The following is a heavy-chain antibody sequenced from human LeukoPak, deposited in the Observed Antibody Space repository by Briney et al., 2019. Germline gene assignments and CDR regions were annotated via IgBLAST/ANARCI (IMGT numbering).Heavy chain of an antibody. Sequence: GGSLRLSCAASGFTFSSYWMSWVRQAPGKGLELAANIKQDGSEKYYVDSVKGRFTISRDNAKNSLYLQMNSLRAEDTAVYYCASGELWFGELFPNPFSGYYMDVWGKGTTVTVSS. CDR3: ASGELWFGELFPNPFSGYYMDV. CDR1: GFTFSSYW. CDR2: IKQDGSEK. J-gene: IGHJ6*03. V-gene: IGHV3-7*01. D-gene: IGHD3-10*01.